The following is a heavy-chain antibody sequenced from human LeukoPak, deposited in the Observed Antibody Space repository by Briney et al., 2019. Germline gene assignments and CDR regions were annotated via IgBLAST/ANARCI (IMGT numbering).Heavy chain of an antibody. CDR1: GYRITEVS. J-gene: IGHJ4*02. Sequence: ASGKVSCKISGYRITEVSMHWVRQAPGKGLEWMGGFDTDDGETIYAQKFQGRVTMSEDTSTDTAYIELSGLGSEDTAVYYCAAYFYDSSGYSAFLEYWGQGTLVTVST. CDR2: FDTDDGET. V-gene: IGHV1-24*01. CDR3: AAYFYDSSGYSAFLEY. D-gene: IGHD3-22*01.